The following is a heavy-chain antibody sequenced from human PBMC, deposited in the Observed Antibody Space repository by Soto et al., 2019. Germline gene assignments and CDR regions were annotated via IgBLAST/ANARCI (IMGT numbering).Heavy chain of an antibody. CDR3: ARVDCSGGSCEDWFDP. CDR2: IYYSGST. Sequence: SETLSLTCTVSGGSISSYYWSWIRQAPGKGLEWIGYIYYSGSTNYNPSLKSRVTISVGTSKNQFSLKLSSVTAADTAVYYCARVDCSGGSCEDWFDPWGQGTLVTVSS. D-gene: IGHD2-15*01. J-gene: IGHJ5*02. CDR1: GGSISSYY. V-gene: IGHV4-59*01.